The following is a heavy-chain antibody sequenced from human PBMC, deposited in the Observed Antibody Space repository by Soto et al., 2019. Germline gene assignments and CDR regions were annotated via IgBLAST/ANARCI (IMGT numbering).Heavy chain of an antibody. V-gene: IGHV4-31*03. CDR3: AREWRVLVPSARRYGMDV. Sequence: QVQLQESGPGLVKPSQTLSLTCTVAGGSISSGGYYWSWIRHHPGKGLEWSGYIYYSGSTYYNPSLKSRVSISVDTSKNQLSLKLTPVTAAETAVYYCAREWRVLVPSARRYGMDVWGQGTTVTVSS. CDR2: IYYSGST. J-gene: IGHJ6*02. CDR1: GGSISSGGYY. D-gene: IGHD2-2*01.